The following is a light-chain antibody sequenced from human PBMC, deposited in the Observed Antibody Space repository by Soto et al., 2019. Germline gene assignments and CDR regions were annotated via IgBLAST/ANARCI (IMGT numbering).Light chain of an antibody. CDR2: EVT. Sequence: QSALTQPPSVSGSPGQSVTISCTGTNSDIGSYNRVSWYQQPPGTAPKLIIYEVTDRPSGVPDRFSGSKSGNTASLTISGLQAEDEADYYCSSYTSSSTLVLFGGGTQLTVL. CDR1: NSDIGSYNR. J-gene: IGLJ3*02. V-gene: IGLV2-18*02. CDR3: SSYTSSSTLVL.